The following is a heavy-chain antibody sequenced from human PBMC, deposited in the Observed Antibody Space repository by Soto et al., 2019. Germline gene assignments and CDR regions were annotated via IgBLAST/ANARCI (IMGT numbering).Heavy chain of an antibody. CDR2: ISGSGGST. CDR1: GFTFSSYA. J-gene: IGHJ6*03. V-gene: IGHV3-23*01. D-gene: IGHD2-15*01. Sequence: PGGSLRLSCAASGFTFSSYAMSWVRQAPGKGLEWVSAISGSGGSTYYADSVKGRFTISRDNSKNTLYLQMNSLRAEDTAVYYCAKEGYCSGGSCYYYYYYMDVWGKGTTVTVSS. CDR3: AKEGYCSGGSCYYYYYYMDV.